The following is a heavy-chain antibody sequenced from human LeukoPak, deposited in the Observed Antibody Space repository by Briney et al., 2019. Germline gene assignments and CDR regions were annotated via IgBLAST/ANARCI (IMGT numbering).Heavy chain of an antibody. CDR1: GYRFGDYS. CDR3: ASNYYDTSDYPVFDY. CDR2: ISSSGITI. V-gene: IGHV3-48*04. Sequence: GGSLRLSCAASGYRFGDYSVNWVRQAPGKGLEWVSSISSSGITIYYADSVKGRFTISRDNAKNSLYLQMNSLRAEDTAVYYCASNYYDTSDYPVFDYWGQGTLVTVSS. J-gene: IGHJ4*02. D-gene: IGHD3-22*01.